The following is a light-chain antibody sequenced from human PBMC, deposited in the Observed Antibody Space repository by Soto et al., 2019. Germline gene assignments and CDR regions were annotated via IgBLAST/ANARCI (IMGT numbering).Light chain of an antibody. CDR2: AAS. CDR1: RGISTD. Sequence: IQLTQYPSSLSASVGDRVTVTCRASRGISTDLAWYQQKPGKAPRLLIYAASTLQSGVPSRFSGSGSGTDFTLTISSLQPEDFATYYCQQVNFYPTFGQGTKLEIK. J-gene: IGKJ2*01. V-gene: IGKV1-9*01. CDR3: QQVNFYPT.